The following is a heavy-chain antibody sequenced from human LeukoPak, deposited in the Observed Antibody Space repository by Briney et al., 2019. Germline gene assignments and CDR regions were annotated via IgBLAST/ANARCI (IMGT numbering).Heavy chain of an antibody. J-gene: IGHJ4*02. D-gene: IGHD6-6*01. Sequence: GGSLRLSCAASGFTFSSYSMNWVRQAPGKGLEWVSYITSSSSTIYYADSVKGRFTISRDNAKNSLYLQMNSLRAEDTAVYYCARDGTQLVSDYWGQGTLVTVSS. CDR2: ITSSSSTI. CDR3: ARDGTQLVSDY. CDR1: GFTFSSYS. V-gene: IGHV3-48*01.